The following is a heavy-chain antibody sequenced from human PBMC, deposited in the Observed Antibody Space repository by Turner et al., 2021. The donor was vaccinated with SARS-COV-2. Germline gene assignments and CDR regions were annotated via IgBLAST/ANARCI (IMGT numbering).Heavy chain of an antibody. CDR1: GFKFDDYA. CDR2: ISWNSASM. V-gene: IGHV3-9*01. Sequence: EVQLVESGGGLVQPGRSLRLSCAASGFKFDDYAMHWVRQAQGKGLEWVSGISWNSASMDYAYSVKGRFTISRDNAKNSLYLQMNSLRAEDSALYYCAKEALNGYNSHWGRGTLVTVSS. CDR3: AKEALNGYNSH. J-gene: IGHJ4*02. D-gene: IGHD5-12*01.